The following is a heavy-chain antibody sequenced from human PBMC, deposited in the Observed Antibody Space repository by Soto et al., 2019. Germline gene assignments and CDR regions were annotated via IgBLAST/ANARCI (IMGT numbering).Heavy chain of an antibody. J-gene: IGHJ6*02. CDR1: GFSFSSFA. CDR3: AKTRGAMIYAISVYGMDV. D-gene: IGHD2-8*01. Sequence: EVQLLESGGGFIHPGGSLRLSCAASGFSFSSFAMNWVRQAPGKGLEWVSIISGSANSTFYADSVKGRFTISSDNSKSTLYLQINSLSAEDTAVYYCAKTRGAMIYAISVYGMDVWGQGTTVTVSS. V-gene: IGHV3-23*01. CDR2: ISGSANST.